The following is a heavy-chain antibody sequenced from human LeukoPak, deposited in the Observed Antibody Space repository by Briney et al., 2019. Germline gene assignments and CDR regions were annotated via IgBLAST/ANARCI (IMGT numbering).Heavy chain of an antibody. CDR2: ISSSSSYI. V-gene: IGHV3-21*01. D-gene: IGHD3-10*01. Sequence: PGGSLRLSCAASGFTFSSYSMNWVRQAPGKGLEWVSSISSSSSYIYYADSVKGRITISRDNAKNSLYLQMNSLRAEDTAVYYCARGGLDYYGSGSYYRHFDYWGQGTLVTVSS. CDR3: ARGGLDYYGSGSYYRHFDY. CDR1: GFTFSSYS. J-gene: IGHJ4*02.